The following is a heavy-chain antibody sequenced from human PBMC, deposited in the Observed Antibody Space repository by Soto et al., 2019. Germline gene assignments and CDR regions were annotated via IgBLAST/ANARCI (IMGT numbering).Heavy chain of an antibody. D-gene: IGHD7-27*01. J-gene: IGHJ4*02. V-gene: IGHV4-31*02. CDR2: IYYSGIT. CDR1: GESIGSGGHY. CDR3: ARDQALAPTVWGY. Sequence: QTLSVTWRVSGESIGSGGHYWNWIRQRPEKGLEWIGYIYYSGITHYNPSLRSRLTISLDTSKNQFFLRLVSVTAADTALYSCARDQALAPTVWGYWGQGIQVTVYS.